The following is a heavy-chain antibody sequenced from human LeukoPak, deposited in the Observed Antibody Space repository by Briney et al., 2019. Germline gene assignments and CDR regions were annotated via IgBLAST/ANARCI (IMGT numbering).Heavy chain of an antibody. CDR3: ARASGDAYNSYFDY. D-gene: IGHD3-10*01. CDR1: GYTFTSYG. J-gene: IGHJ4*02. V-gene: IGHV1-18*01. CDR2: ISAYNGNT. Sequence: ASVKVSCKASGYTFTSYGISWVRQAPGQGLEWMGWISAYNGNTNYAQKLQGRVTMTTDTSTSTAYMELRSLRSDDTAVYYCARASGDAYNSYFDYWGQGTLVSVSS.